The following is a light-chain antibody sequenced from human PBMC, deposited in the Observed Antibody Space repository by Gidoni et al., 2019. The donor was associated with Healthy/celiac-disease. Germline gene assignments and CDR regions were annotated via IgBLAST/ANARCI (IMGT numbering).Light chain of an antibody. CDR3: QQSYSTLPIT. CDR1: QCISSY. V-gene: IGKV1-39*01. Sequence: DIQMTQSPSSLSASVGDRVTIPRRASQCISSYLNWYQQKPRKAPKHLIYAASSLQSGVPSRFSSSGSGTDFTLTISSLQPEDFATYYCQQSYSTLPITFGQGTRLEIK. J-gene: IGKJ5*01. CDR2: AAS.